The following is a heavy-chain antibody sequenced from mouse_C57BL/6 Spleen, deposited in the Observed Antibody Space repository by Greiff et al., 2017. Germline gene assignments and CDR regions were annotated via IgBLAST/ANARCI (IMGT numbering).Heavy chain of an antibody. J-gene: IGHJ4*01. V-gene: IGHV1-18*01. CDR3: ARVDYDEEGAMDY. CDR1: GYTFTDYN. Sequence: VQLKESGPELVKPGASVKIPCKASGYTFTDYNMDWVKQSHGKSLEWIGDINPNNGGTIYNQKFKGKATLTVDKSSSTAYMELRSLTSEDTAVYYCARVDYDEEGAMDYWGQGTSVIVSS. D-gene: IGHD2-4*01. CDR2: INPNNGGT.